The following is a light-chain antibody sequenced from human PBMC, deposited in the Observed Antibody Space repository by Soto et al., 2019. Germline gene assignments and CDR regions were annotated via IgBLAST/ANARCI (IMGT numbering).Light chain of an antibody. V-gene: IGLV1-47*01. Sequence: QAVVTQPPSASGTPGQRVTISCSGSSSNIGSNYVYWYQQLPGTAPKLLINRNNQRPSGVPDRFSGSKSGTSASLAISGLRSEDEADYYCATWDDSLSGLVVFGGGTKLTVL. J-gene: IGLJ2*01. CDR1: SSNIGSNY. CDR2: RNN. CDR3: ATWDDSLSGLVV.